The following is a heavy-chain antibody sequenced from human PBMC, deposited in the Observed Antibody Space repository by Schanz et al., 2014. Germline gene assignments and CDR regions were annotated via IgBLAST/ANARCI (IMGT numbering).Heavy chain of an antibody. CDR2: IRYDESNE. Sequence: QAQLVESGGGVVQPGGSLRLSCAASRFAFSNCGMHWVRQAPGKGLEWVAFIRYDESNEYYADSVKGRFTISRDNSKNTLYLQMNSLRPDDTAVYYCAKALKPYIASRNGLDVWGHGTTVTVSS. CDR3: AKALKPYIASRNGLDV. V-gene: IGHV3-30*02. CDR1: RFAFSNCG. J-gene: IGHJ6*02. D-gene: IGHD3-16*01.